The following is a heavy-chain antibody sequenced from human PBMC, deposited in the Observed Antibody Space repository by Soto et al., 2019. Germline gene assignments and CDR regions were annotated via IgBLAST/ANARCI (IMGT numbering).Heavy chain of an antibody. CDR2: IYYSGST. V-gene: IGHV4-59*01. CDR3: ARGWRYCSSTSCASGYYYYGMDV. Sequence: SETLSLTCTVSGGSISSYYWSWIRQPPGKGLEWIGYIYYSGSTNYNPSLKSRVTISVDTSKNQFSLKLSSVTAADTAVYYCARGWRYCSSTSCASGYYYYGMDVWGQGTTVTVSS. J-gene: IGHJ6*02. D-gene: IGHD2-2*01. CDR1: GGSISSYY.